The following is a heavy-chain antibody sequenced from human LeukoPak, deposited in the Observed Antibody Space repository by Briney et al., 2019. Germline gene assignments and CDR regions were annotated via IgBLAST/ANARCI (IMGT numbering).Heavy chain of an antibody. CDR2: IYPGDSDT. D-gene: IGHD6-19*01. Sequence: GESLKISCKGSGYRFSSYWIAWGRQVPGTGLEWMGIIYPGDSDTRYSPSFQGQVTISADRSISTAYLQWSSLEASDTAMYYCARPAGNTNYSYYYGLDVWGQGTTVSVSS. CDR1: GYRFSSYW. V-gene: IGHV5-51*01. CDR3: ARPAGNTNYSYYYGLDV. J-gene: IGHJ6*02.